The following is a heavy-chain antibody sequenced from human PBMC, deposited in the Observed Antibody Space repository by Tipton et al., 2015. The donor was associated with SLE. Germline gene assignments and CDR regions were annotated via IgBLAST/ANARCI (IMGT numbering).Heavy chain of an antibody. CDR3: AREGAGSDAFDI. CDR1: GGSISSSY. D-gene: IGHD3-10*01. V-gene: IGHV4-38-2*02. CDR2: TYHSGST. J-gene: IGHJ3*02. Sequence: TLSLTCTVSGGSISSSYWGWIRQPPGKGLEWLGNTYHSGSTYYNPSLRGRVDLSVDTSKNQVSLSLTSLTAADTAVYYCAREGAGSDAFDIWGRGTMVTVSS.